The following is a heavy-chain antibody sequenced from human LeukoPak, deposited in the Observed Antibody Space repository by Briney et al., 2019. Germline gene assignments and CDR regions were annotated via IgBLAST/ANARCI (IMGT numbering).Heavy chain of an antibody. V-gene: IGHV1-69*13. CDR3: ARDGRTGYSSGWYNAFDI. D-gene: IGHD6-19*01. J-gene: IGHJ3*02. CDR1: GYTFTSYG. Sequence: SVKVSCKASGYTFTSYGISWVRQAPGQGLEWMGGIIPIFGTANYAQKFQGRVTITADESTSTAYMELSSLRSEDTAVYYCARDGRTGYSSGWYNAFDIWGQGTMVTVSS. CDR2: IIPIFGTA.